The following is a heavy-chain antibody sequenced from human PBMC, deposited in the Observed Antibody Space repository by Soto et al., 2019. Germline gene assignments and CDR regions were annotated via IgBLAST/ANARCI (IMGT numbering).Heavy chain of an antibody. CDR2: IRTISSAI. CDR3: ARETPSFDS. Sequence: GGSLRLSCSSSGFTFSDYPMNWVRQAPGKGLEWVSSIRTISSAIYFADSVRGRFTISRDNARNSLYLQMTSLRDEDTAVYYCARETPSFDSWGQGTLVTVSS. CDR1: GFTFSDYP. D-gene: IGHD2-15*01. V-gene: IGHV3-48*02. J-gene: IGHJ4*02.